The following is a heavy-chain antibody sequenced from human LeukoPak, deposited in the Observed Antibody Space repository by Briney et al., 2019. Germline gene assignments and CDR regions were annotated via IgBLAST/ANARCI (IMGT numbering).Heavy chain of an antibody. V-gene: IGHV1-46*01. CDR3: ARDSKGDYGDHGEDY. CDR1: GYTFTSYY. CDR2: INPSGGST. D-gene: IGHD4-17*01. Sequence: ASVKVSCKASGYTFTSYYMHWVRQAPGQGLEWMGIINPSGGSTSYAQKFQGRVTMTRDMSTSTVYMELSSLRAEDTAVYYCARDSKGDYGDHGEDYWGQGTLVTVSS. J-gene: IGHJ4*02.